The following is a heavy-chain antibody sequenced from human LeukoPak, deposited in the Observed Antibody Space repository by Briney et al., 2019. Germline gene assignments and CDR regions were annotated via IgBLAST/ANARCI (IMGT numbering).Heavy chain of an antibody. Sequence: ASVKVSCKASGYTFTSYAMNWVRQAPGQGLEWMGWINTNTGNPTYAQGFTGRFVFSLDTSVSMAYLQISSLKAEDTAVYYCAREFGVLRFLEWFHGYYYYGMDVWGQGATVTVSS. CDR1: GYTFTSYA. J-gene: IGHJ6*02. V-gene: IGHV7-4-1*04. CDR3: AREFGVLRFLEWFHGYYYYGMDV. D-gene: IGHD3-3*01. CDR2: INTNTGNP.